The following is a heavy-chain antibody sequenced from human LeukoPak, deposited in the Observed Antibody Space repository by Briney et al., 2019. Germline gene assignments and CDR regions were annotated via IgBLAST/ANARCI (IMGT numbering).Heavy chain of an antibody. CDR1: GFTFSNYA. V-gene: IGHV3-23*01. D-gene: IGHD4-17*01. Sequence: SGGSLRLSCAASGFTFSNYAMSWVRQAPGKGLEWVSGISGGAGTPYYADSVKGRFTISRDNSKNTLYLQMSTLRAEDTAVYYCAXRRTTVITMDYFDYWGQGTLVTVSS. CDR2: ISGGAGTP. CDR3: AXRRTTVITMDYFDY. J-gene: IGHJ4*02.